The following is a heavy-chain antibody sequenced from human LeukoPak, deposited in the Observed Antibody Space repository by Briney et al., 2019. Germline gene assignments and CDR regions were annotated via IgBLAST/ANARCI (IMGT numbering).Heavy chain of an antibody. Sequence: ASVKVSCKASGYNFISYDMHWVRQAPGQGLEWMGIINPSGGRASCAQKFQDRVTMTRDTATSTVYMELSSLKSEDTAVYYCAREDVVLVDAVRYYYSGMDVWGQGTTVTVSS. CDR1: GYNFISYD. V-gene: IGHV1-46*01. J-gene: IGHJ6*02. CDR3: AREDVVLVDAVRYYYSGMDV. D-gene: IGHD2-8*01. CDR2: INPSGGRA.